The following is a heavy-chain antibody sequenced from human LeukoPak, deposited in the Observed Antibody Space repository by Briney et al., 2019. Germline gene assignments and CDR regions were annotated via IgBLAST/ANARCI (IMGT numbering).Heavy chain of an antibody. CDR2: MNPNSGNT. Sequence: GASVKVSCKASGYTFTGYYMHWVRQAPGQGLEWMGWMNPNSGNTGYVRKFQGRVTLTRDTSISTAYMELSSLRSEDTAVYYCARGASRSFDYWGQGTLVTVSS. CDR1: GYTFTGYY. V-gene: IGHV1-8*03. J-gene: IGHJ4*02. CDR3: ARGASRSFDY.